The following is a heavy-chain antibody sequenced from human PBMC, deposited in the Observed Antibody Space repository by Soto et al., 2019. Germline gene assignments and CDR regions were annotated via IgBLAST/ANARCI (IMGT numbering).Heavy chain of an antibody. V-gene: IGHV4-39*01. CDR1: GGSISSSSYY. CDR3: ARLFISVLIAAAGITTSGVDY. J-gene: IGHJ4*02. D-gene: IGHD6-13*01. CDR2: IYYGGST. Sequence: QLQLQESGPGLVKPSETLSLTCTVSGGSISSSSYYWGWIRQPPGKGLEWIGSIYYGGSTYYNPSLKSRVTISVDTSKNQFSLKLSSVTAADTAVYYCARLFISVLIAAAGITTSGVDYWGQGTLVTVSS.